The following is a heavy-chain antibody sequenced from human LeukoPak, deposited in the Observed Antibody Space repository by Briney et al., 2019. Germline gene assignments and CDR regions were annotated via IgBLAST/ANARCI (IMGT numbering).Heavy chain of an antibody. CDR2: VNPPTVNT. V-gene: IGHV1-8*01. Sequence: EASVKVSCKASGYTFTNYDINWVRQATGQNLEWMGWVNPPTVNTGFAQSFQGRVTLTRNTPIPTAYMELSSLRSEDTAVYYCARGRVGSGDFYTRFRNWGTWYFDQWGQGTLVTVSS. J-gene: IGHJ4*02. CDR3: ARGRVGSGDFYTRFRNWGTWYFDQ. CDR1: GYTFTNYD. D-gene: IGHD3-10*01.